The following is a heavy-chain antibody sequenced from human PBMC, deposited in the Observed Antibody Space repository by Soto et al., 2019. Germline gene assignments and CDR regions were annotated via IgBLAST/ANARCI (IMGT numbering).Heavy chain of an antibody. D-gene: IGHD2-8*02. Sequence: QVQLVESGGGVVQPGRSLRLSCAASGFTFSSYGMRWVRQAPGKGLEWVAVIWYDGSNKYYEGSVKGRFTISRDNSKNKLYLQMNSLRAEDTAVYYCARDLRADGVLGWGQGTLVTVSS. CDR3: ARDLRADGVLG. J-gene: IGHJ4*02. V-gene: IGHV3-33*01. CDR1: GFTFSSYG. CDR2: IWYDGSNK.